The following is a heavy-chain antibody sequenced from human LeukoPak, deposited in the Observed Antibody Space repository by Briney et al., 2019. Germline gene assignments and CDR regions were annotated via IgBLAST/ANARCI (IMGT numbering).Heavy chain of an antibody. D-gene: IGHD1-20*01. CDR3: AKVKWKLIGYFDY. V-gene: IGHV3-23*01. Sequence: GGSLGPPVAAPGFPFTTYALGWVPPAPGRGRGWVSVLTGDGNTYYADSVKGRFTNSRDDSKNTLFLQMNSLRAEDTAVYFCAKVKWKLIGYFDYWGQGTLVTASS. CDR2: LTGDGNT. CDR1: GFPFTTYA. J-gene: IGHJ4*02.